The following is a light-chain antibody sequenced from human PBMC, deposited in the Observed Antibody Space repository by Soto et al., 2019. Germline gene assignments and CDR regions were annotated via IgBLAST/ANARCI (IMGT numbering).Light chain of an antibody. Sequence: QSVLTQPASVSGSPGQSITISCTGTSSDVGAYSFVSWFQQHPGKAPKLIIYGVSERPSGVSNRFSGSKSGNTASLTISGLQAEDEADYYCSSYTICTTYVFGTGTKVTVL. CDR2: GVS. J-gene: IGLJ1*01. CDR3: SSYTICTTYV. CDR1: SSDVGAYSF. V-gene: IGLV2-14*01.